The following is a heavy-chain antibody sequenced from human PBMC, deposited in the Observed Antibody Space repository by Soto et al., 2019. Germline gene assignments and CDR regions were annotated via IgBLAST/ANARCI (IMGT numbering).Heavy chain of an antibody. CDR1: GGSTSSTFFY. J-gene: IGHJ6*02. CDR2: VYHSGTT. Sequence: QVQLQASGPGLVKPSETLSLTCTVSGGSTSSTFFYWDWVRQPPGKGLEWIGSVYHSGTTYYSPSLQSRVTISVDTSKNQFSLKLRSVAATDTAVYFCTRHVNALITDIPNYGMDVWGQGTTVTVSS. CDR3: TRHVNALITDIPNYGMDV. V-gene: IGHV4-39*01.